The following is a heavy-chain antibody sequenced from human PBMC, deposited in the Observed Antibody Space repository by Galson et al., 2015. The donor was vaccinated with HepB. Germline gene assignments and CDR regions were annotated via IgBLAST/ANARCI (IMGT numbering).Heavy chain of an antibody. J-gene: IGHJ3*02. V-gene: IGHV3-11*01. CDR2: ISSSGYNI. CDR3: ARNYYDFWVGVDAFDI. Sequence: SLRLSCAASGFTFSDFYMSWVRQAPGKELEWVSLISSSGYNIYYADSVMGRFTISRDNPKNSLYLQMDSLRAEDTAVYYCARNYYDFWVGVDAFDIWGQVT. CDR1: GFTFSDFY. D-gene: IGHD3-3*01.